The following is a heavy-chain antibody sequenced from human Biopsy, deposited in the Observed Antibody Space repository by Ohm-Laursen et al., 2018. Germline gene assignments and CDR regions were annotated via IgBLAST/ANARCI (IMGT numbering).Heavy chain of an antibody. Sequence: SLRLSCAASGFTFSRYGMHWVRQTPGKGPESVALISYDGYNKWYADSVKGRFTISRDNSKNTLYLQMNSLRVEDTAVYYCAKDGGPYCGGCELDYWGQGTLVTVSS. CDR1: GFTFSRYG. V-gene: IGHV3-30*18. CDR2: ISYDGYNK. D-gene: IGHD2-21*01. CDR3: AKDGGPYCGGCELDY. J-gene: IGHJ4*02.